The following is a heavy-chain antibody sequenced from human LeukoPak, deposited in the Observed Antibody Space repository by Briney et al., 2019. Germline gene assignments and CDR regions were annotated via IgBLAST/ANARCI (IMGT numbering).Heavy chain of an antibody. V-gene: IGHV4-34*01. CDR3: ARELPYYYGSGSYYNVYYYYGMDV. Sequence: KPSETLSHTCAVYGGSFSGYYRSWIRQPPGKGLEWIGEINHSGSTNYNPSLKSRVTISVDTSKNQFSLKLSSVTAADTAVYYCARELPYYYGSGSYYNVYYYYGMDVWGKGTTVTVSS. CDR1: GGSFSGYY. J-gene: IGHJ6*04. D-gene: IGHD3-10*01. CDR2: INHSGST.